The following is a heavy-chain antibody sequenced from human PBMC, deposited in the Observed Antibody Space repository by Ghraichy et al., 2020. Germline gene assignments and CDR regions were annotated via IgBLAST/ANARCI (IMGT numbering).Heavy chain of an antibody. J-gene: IGHJ4*02. Sequence: SQTLSLTCTVSGGSISSYYWSWIRQPPGKGLEWIGYIYYSGSTNYNPSLKSRVTISGDTSKNQFSLKLSSVTAADTAVYYCARTYCSSPSCYVAGIFDYWGQGTLVTVSS. D-gene: IGHD2-2*01. CDR2: IYYSGST. CDR1: GGSISSYY. CDR3: ARTYCSSPSCYVAGIFDY. V-gene: IGHV4-59*01.